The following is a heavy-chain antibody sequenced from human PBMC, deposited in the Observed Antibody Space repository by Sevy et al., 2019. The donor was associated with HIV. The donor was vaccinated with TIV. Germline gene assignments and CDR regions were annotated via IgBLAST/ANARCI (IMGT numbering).Heavy chain of an antibody. CDR1: GFTFSSYW. D-gene: IGHD3-22*01. J-gene: IGHJ4*02. Sequence: GGSLRLSCAASGFTFSSYWMTWVRQAPGKGLEWVANIKQDMSEKYYADSVKGRFTISSDNARNSLYLQMESLRAEDTVVYYCARAQQVTMLVVIGGLYFDFWGQGTLVTVSS. CDR3: ARAQQVTMLVVIGGLYFDF. CDR2: IKQDMSEK. V-gene: IGHV3-7*01.